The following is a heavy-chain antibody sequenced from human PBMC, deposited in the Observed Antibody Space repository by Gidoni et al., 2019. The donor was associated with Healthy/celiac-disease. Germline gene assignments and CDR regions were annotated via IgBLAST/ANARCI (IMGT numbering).Heavy chain of an antibody. CDR3: TKEGYCSSTSCYYYGMDV. D-gene: IGHD2-2*01. Sequence: VQLVESGGGLVKPPRSLSPSGTAPAFTFGDDDISWFRQAPGKGLEWVGLIRSKAYGGTTEYAASVKGRFTISRDDSKSIAYLQMNSLKTEDTAVYYCTKEGYCSSTSCYYYGMDVWGQGTTVTVSS. V-gene: IGHV3-49*05. CDR1: AFTFGDDD. J-gene: IGHJ6*02. CDR2: IRSKAYGGTT.